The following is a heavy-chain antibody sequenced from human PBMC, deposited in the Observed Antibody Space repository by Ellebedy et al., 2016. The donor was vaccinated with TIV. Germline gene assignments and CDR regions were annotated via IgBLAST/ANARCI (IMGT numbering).Heavy chain of an antibody. D-gene: IGHD1-20*01. CDR3: ARNNWNDVIGAFDI. Sequence: SETLSLXXTVSGGSISSSSYYWGWIRQPPGKGLEWIGSIYYSGSTYYNPSLKSRVTISVDTSKNQFSLKLSSVTAADTAVYYCARNNWNDVIGAFDIWGQGTMVTVSS. CDR2: IYYSGST. J-gene: IGHJ3*02. V-gene: IGHV4-39*07. CDR1: GGSISSSSYY.